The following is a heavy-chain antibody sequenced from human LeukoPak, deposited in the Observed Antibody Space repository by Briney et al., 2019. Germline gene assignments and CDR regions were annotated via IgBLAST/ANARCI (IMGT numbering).Heavy chain of an antibody. CDR3: AEYASGSLVV. Sequence: PSETLSLTCTVSGGSIISSYFWSWIRQPAGKGLEWIGRIYYTGITDFNPSLESRVTMSVDTSKNQFSLKLTSVTATDTAVYYCAEYASGSLVVWGRGTLVTVSS. V-gene: IGHV4-4*07. CDR2: IYYTGIT. J-gene: IGHJ4*02. CDR1: GGSIISSYF. D-gene: IGHD3-10*01.